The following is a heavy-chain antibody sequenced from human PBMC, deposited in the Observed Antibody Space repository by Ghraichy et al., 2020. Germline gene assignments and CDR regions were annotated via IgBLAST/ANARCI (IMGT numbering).Heavy chain of an antibody. D-gene: IGHD6-13*01. V-gene: IGHV3-30*18. CDR2: ISYDGSNQ. J-gene: IGHJ6*03. CDR1: GFTFSSYG. Sequence: LSLTCAASGFTFSSYGMHWVRQAPGKGLEWVAVISYDGSNQYYADSVKGRFTISRDNSKNTLNLQMNSLRAEDTAVYYCAKRAAETKYYYYMDVWGKGTTVTVSS. CDR3: AKRAAETKYYYYMDV.